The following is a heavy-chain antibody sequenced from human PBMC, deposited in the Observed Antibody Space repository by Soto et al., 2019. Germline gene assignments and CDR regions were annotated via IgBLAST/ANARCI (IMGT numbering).Heavy chain of an antibody. J-gene: IGHJ6*02. CDR1: GGTFSSYA. V-gene: IGHV1-69*13. CDR2: IIPIFGTA. D-gene: IGHD6-13*01. Sequence: SVKVSCKASGGTFSSYAISWVRQAPGQGLEWMGGIIPIFGTANYAQKFQGRVTITADESTSTAYMELSSLRSEDTAVYYCARDPVAAAGDRYYYGMDVWGQGTTVTVSS. CDR3: ARDPVAAAGDRYYYGMDV.